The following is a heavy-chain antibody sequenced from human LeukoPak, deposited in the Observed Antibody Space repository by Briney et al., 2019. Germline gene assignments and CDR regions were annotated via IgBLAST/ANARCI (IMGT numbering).Heavy chain of an antibody. D-gene: IGHD2-21*02. CDR1: GYTFTSYG. V-gene: IGHV1-18*01. Sequence: ASVKVSCKASGYTFTSYGISWVRQAPGQGLEWMGWISAYNGNTNYAQKLQGRVTMTTDTSTSTAYMELSSLRSEDTAVYYCARAGAYCGGDCLTARFDPWGQGTLVTVSS. J-gene: IGHJ5*02. CDR3: ARAGAYCGGDCLTARFDP. CDR2: ISAYNGNT.